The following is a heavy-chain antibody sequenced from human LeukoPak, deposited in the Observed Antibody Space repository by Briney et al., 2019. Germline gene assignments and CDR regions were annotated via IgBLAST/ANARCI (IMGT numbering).Heavy chain of an antibody. Sequence: GGSLRLSCAASGFTFSSYWMHWVRQAPGRGLVWVSRILSDGSSSTYADSVKGRFTISRDNAKNPLYLQMKSLRGEDTAVYYCARDLGYCSGGSCYDLFDYWGQGTLVTVSS. V-gene: IGHV3-74*01. CDR1: GFTFSSYW. J-gene: IGHJ4*02. CDR3: ARDLGYCSGGSCYDLFDY. D-gene: IGHD2-15*01. CDR2: ILSDGSSS.